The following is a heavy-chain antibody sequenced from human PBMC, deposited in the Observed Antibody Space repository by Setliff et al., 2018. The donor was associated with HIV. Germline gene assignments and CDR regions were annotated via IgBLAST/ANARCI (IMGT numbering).Heavy chain of an antibody. CDR1: GFSVSTNY. D-gene: IGHD3-22*01. J-gene: IGHJ4*02. CDR2: ISSSGITI. CDR3: ARGKDYDSSGYLGY. V-gene: IGHV3-11*04. Sequence: AGGSLRLSCAASGFSVSTNYMSWIRQAPGKGLEWLSYISSSGITIYYADSVKGRFTISRDNAKNSLYLQMNSLRAEDTAVYYCARGKDYDSSGYLGYWGQGTLVTVSS.